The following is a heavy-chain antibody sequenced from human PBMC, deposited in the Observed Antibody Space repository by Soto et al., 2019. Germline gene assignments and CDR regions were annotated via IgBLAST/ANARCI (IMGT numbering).Heavy chain of an antibody. V-gene: IGHV3-13*05. J-gene: IGHJ6*02. CDR2: ISAAGDP. CDR3: ARTDRDFYGLHV. CDR1: GFTFRNYD. Sequence: EVQLLESGGGLVQPGGSLRLSCEASGFTFRNYDMHWVRQGTGKGLEWVSGISAAGDPDYADSVEGRFTISRENAQNSFLLQMNSLRVGDTAVYYWARTDRDFYGLHVWGQGTTVIGSS.